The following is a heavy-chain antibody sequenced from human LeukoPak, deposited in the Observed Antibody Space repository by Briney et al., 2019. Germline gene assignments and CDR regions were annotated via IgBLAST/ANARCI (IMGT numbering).Heavy chain of an antibody. J-gene: IGHJ6*03. CDR2: ISAYNGNT. D-gene: IGHD6-19*01. CDR1: GYTFTSYG. Sequence: GASVKVSCKASGYTFTSYGISWVRQAPGQGLEWMGWISAYNGNTNYAQKLQGRVTMTTDTSTSTAYMELRSLRSDDTAVYYCARDWKEYSSGWYRAFWYYYYYMDVWGKGTTVTISS. V-gene: IGHV1-18*01. CDR3: ARDWKEYSSGWYRAFWYYYYYMDV.